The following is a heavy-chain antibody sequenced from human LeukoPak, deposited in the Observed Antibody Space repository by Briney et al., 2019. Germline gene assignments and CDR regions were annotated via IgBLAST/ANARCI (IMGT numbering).Heavy chain of an antibody. D-gene: IGHD2/OR15-2a*01. CDR2: IRWNSGSI. CDR1: GFPFDDYA. V-gene: IGHV3-9*01. Sequence: GGSLRLSCGASGFPFDDYAMHWVRQATGKGLEWDSGIRWNSGSIGYEDSVTGRFTISRDNAKNSLYLQMNSLRAEDTALYYCAKGGPLLSPFDYWGQGTPATVSS. J-gene: IGHJ4*02. CDR3: AKGGPLLSPFDY.